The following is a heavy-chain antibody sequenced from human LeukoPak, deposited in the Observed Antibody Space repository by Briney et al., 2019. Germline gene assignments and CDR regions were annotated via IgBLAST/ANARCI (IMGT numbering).Heavy chain of an antibody. CDR3: AKRGVVIRVILVGFHKEAYYFDS. CDR1: GITLSNYA. Sequence: GGSLRLSCAVSGITLSNYAMSWVRQAPGKGLEWVAGISGSGGGTNYADSVKGRYTISRDNPKNTLYLQMNNLRADDTAVYFCAKRGVVIRVILVGFHKEAYYFDSWGQGALVTVSS. CDR2: ISGSGGGT. D-gene: IGHD3-22*01. V-gene: IGHV3-23*01. J-gene: IGHJ4*02.